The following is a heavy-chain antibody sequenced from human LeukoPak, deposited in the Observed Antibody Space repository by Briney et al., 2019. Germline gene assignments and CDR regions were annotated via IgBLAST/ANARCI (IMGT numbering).Heavy chain of an antibody. V-gene: IGHV4-39*01. J-gene: IGHJ4*02. CDR2: IYYSGST. CDR1: GGSISSSSYY. Sequence: SGTLSLTCTVSGGSISSSSYYWGWIRQPPGKGLEWIGSIYYSGSTYYNPSLKSRVTISVDTSKNQFSLKLSSVTAADTAVYYCARQLGYYDFWSGYYTGNYFDYWGQGTLVTVSS. D-gene: IGHD3-3*01. CDR3: ARQLGYYDFWSGYYTGNYFDY.